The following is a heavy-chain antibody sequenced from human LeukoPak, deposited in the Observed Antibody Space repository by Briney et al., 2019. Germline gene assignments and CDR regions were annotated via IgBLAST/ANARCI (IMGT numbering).Heavy chain of an antibody. J-gene: IGHJ4*02. CDR3: AKEASEPYSVALDY. Sequence: GRSLRLSCAASGFTFSSYGMHWVRQAPGKGLEWVAVISYDGSNKYYADSVKGRFTISRDNSKNTLYLQMNSLRAEDTAVYYCAKEASEPYSVALDYWGQGTLVTVSS. D-gene: IGHD5-18*01. CDR1: GFTFSSYG. V-gene: IGHV3-30*18. CDR2: ISYDGSNK.